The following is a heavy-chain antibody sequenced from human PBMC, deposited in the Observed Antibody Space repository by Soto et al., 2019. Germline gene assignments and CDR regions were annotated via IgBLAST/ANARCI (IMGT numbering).Heavy chain of an antibody. Sequence: GSLRLSCAASGFTFSSYAMSWVRQAPGKGLEWVSAISGSGGSTYYADSVKGRFTISRDNSKNTLYLQMNSLRAEDTAVYYCAKHLYYDSSGYYTNWGQGTLVTVSS. D-gene: IGHD3-22*01. CDR1: GFTFSSYA. V-gene: IGHV3-23*01. CDR2: ISGSGGST. CDR3: AKHLYYDSSGYYTN. J-gene: IGHJ4*02.